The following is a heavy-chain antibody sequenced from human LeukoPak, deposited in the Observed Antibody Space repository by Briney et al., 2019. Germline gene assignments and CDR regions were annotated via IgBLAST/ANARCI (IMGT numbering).Heavy chain of an antibody. V-gene: IGHV4-59*11. CDR3: ARVAGTTLSSWYDP. CDR1: GGSISSHY. D-gene: IGHD1-7*01. J-gene: IGHJ5*02. CDR2: IYYSGST. Sequence: SETLSLTCTVSGGSISSHYWSWIRQPPAKGLAWIGYIYYSGSTNYNPSLKSRVTISVDTSKNQFSLKLSSVTAADTAVYYCARVAGTTLSSWYDPWGQGTLVTVSS.